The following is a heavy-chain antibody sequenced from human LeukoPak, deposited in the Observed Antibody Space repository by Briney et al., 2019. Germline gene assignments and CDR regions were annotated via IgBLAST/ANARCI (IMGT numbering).Heavy chain of an antibody. Sequence: PGGSLRLSCAASGYSVSSNYMSWVRQAPGKGLEWVSVLYSSGYSKYADSVKGRFSISRDNSKNTLYLQMNSLRAEDTAVYYCAKAPDLAYYYDSSGYYFDYWGQGTLVTVSS. CDR3: AKAPDLAYYYDSSGYYFDY. CDR1: GYSVSSNY. D-gene: IGHD3-22*01. CDR2: LYSSGYS. J-gene: IGHJ4*02. V-gene: IGHV3-66*01.